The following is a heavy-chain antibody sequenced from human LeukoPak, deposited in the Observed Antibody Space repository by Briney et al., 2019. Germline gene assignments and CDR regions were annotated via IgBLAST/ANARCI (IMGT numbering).Heavy chain of an antibody. V-gene: IGHV3-64*01. J-gene: IGHJ3*02. CDR1: GFTLSSYT. CDR3: ARVNRGDAFDI. CDR2: ISSTGDST. Sequence: PPGGSLRLSCAASGFTLSSYTMHWVRQAPGKGLESVSAISSTGDSTYYANSVRGRFTISRDNSKNTLYLQMNSLRAEDTAVYYCARVNRGDAFDIWGQGTLVTVSS. D-gene: IGHD3-16*02.